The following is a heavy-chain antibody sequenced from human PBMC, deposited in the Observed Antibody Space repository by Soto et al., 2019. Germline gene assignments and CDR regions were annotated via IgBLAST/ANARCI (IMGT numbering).Heavy chain of an antibody. CDR3: ARFTIWSSGDY. D-gene: IGHD3-9*01. CDR2: IKEDGSDK. V-gene: IGHV3-7*01. J-gene: IGHJ4*02. Sequence: EVQLVESGGDLVQPVGSLRLSCVASGFTFNTYWMSWVRQAPGKVLEWVANIKEDGSDKYYVDSVKGRFTISRDNAKNFLYLQMNSMGAGDTAMYYCARFTIWSSGDYWGQGTLVTVSS. CDR1: GFTFNTYW.